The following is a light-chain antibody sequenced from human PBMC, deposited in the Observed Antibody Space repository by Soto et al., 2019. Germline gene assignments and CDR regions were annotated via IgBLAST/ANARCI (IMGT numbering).Light chain of an antibody. V-gene: IGKV3-15*01. CDR2: DAS. J-gene: IGKJ1*01. Sequence: ESVMTQSPATLSVSPGEIATLSCRASQSVGNNLAWFQHKPGQAPRLLIYDASIRATGIPARFSGSGSGTEFTLTISSLQSEDFAVYFCQKYDNWPETFGQGTKVDIK. CDR3: QKYDNWPET. CDR1: QSVGNN.